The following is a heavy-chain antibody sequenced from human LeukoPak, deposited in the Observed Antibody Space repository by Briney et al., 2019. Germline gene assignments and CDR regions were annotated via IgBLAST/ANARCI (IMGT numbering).Heavy chain of an antibody. J-gene: IGHJ4*02. D-gene: IGHD6-19*01. Sequence: SETLSLTCTVSGGSISSYYWSWIRQPPGKGVEWIGYIYYSGSTNYNPSLKSRVTISVDTSKNQFSLNLRSVTAADTAVYYCARGPLYSSGWPFDYWGQGTLVTVSS. V-gene: IGHV4-59*01. CDR2: IYYSGST. CDR3: ARGPLYSSGWPFDY. CDR1: GGSISSYY.